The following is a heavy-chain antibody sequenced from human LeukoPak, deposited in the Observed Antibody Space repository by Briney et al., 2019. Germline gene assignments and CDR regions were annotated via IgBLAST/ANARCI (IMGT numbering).Heavy chain of an antibody. CDR3: ARDWYYDFWSGYSYAFDI. J-gene: IGHJ3*02. CDR2: INPNSGGT. CDR1: GYTFTSYY. V-gene: IGHV1-2*02. Sequence: ASVKVSCKASGYTFTSYYMHWVRQAPGQGLEWMGWINPNSGGTNYAQKFQGRVTMTRDTSISTAYMELSRLRSDDTAVYYCARDWYYDFWSGYSYAFDIWGQGTMVTVSS. D-gene: IGHD3-3*01.